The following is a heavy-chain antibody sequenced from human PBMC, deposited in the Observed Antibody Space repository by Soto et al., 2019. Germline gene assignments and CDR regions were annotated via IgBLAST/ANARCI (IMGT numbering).Heavy chain of an antibody. J-gene: IGHJ6*02. V-gene: IGHV3-11*01. Sequence: GGSLRLSCAASGLTFTDYYMSWIRQAPGKGLEWVSYISGSGGTIYYAASVKGRFTISRDNAKNSLYLQMNSLRTEDTAVYFCARAGMDIVVVPAASPLYYYGTDVWGQGTTVTVSS. CDR3: ARAGMDIVVVPAASPLYYYGTDV. CDR2: ISGSGGTI. CDR1: GLTFTDYY. D-gene: IGHD2-2*03.